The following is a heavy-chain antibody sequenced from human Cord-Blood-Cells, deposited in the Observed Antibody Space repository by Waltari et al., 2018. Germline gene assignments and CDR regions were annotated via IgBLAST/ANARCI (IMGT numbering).Heavy chain of an antibody. CDR1: GYTFTSYD. V-gene: IGHV1-8*01. Sequence: QVQLVQSGAEVKKPGASVKVSCKASGYTFTSYDINWVRQATGQGLEWMGWMNPNRGNTGYSQKFKGRVTMTRNTSISTAYMELSSLRSEDTAVYYCAHITGDPIWGDAFDIWGQGTMVTVSS. J-gene: IGHJ3*02. D-gene: IGHD7-27*01. CDR3: AHITGDPIWGDAFDI. CDR2: MNPNRGNT.